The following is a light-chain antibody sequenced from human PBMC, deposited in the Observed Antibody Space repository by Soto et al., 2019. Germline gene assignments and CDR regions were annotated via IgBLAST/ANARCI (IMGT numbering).Light chain of an antibody. CDR1: QGISSY. V-gene: IGKV1-9*01. CDR2: AAS. Sequence: DIQLTQSPSFLSASVGDRVTITCRASQGISSYLAWYQQKPGKAPKLLIYAASTLQSGVPSWFSGSGSGTEFTLTISSLQPEDFATYDGQELDTYPSFGPGTKVDIE. CDR3: QELDTYPS. J-gene: IGKJ3*01.